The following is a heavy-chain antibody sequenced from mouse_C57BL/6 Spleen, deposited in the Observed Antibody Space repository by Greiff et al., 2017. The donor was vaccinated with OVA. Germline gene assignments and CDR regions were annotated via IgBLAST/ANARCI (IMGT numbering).Heavy chain of an antibody. CDR2: IYPGSGST. CDR3: ARQVVSTGYFDY. Sequence: VKLQQPGAELVKPGASVKMSCKASGYTFTSYWLTWVKQRPGQGLEWIGDIYPGSGSTNYNEKFKSKATLTVDTSSSTAYMQLSSLTSEDSAVYYCARQVVSTGYFDYWGQGTTLTVAS. D-gene: IGHD2-2*01. CDR1: GYTFTSYW. V-gene: IGHV1-55*01. J-gene: IGHJ2*01.